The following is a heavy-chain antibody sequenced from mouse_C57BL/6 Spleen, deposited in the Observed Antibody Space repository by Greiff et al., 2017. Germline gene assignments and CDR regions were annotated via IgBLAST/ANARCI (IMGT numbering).Heavy chain of an antibody. V-gene: IGHV1-82*01. J-gene: IGHJ4*01. D-gene: IGHD2-10*02. CDR2: IYPGDGDT. Sequence: VQLQQSGPELVKPGASVKISCKASGYALSSSWMNWVKQRPGKGLEWIGRIYPGDGDTNYNGKFKGKATLTADKSSSTAYMQLSSLTSEDSAVYFCARSGYDYDAMDYWGQGTSVTVSS. CDR1: GYALSSSW. CDR3: ARSGYDYDAMDY.